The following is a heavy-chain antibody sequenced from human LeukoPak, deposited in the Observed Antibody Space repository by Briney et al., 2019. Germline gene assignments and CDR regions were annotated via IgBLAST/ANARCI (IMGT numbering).Heavy chain of an antibody. CDR3: ARRVTMVRGVITDWFDP. D-gene: IGHD3-10*01. CDR1: GYSFTSYW. J-gene: IGHJ5*02. CDR2: IYPGNSDI. V-gene: IGHV5-51*01. Sequence: GESLKISCKASGYSFTSYWIGWVRRMSGKGLKWMGIIYPGNSDIRYSPSFQGQVTISVDKSISTAYLQWSSLKASDTAMYYCARRVTMVRGVITDWFDPWGQGTLVTVSS.